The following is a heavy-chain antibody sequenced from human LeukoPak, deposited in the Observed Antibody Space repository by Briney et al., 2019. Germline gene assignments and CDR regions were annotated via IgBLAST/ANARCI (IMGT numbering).Heavy chain of an antibody. Sequence: GGSLRLSCAASGFTFSSYSMNWVRQAPGKGLEWVSYISSSSSTIYYADSVKGRFTIARDNAKNSLYLQRNSLRAEDTAVYYCARGLWYQLLSAADYWGQGTLVTVSS. J-gene: IGHJ4*02. CDR3: ARGLWYQLLSAADY. CDR1: GFTFSSYS. V-gene: IGHV3-48*01. CDR2: ISSSSSTI. D-gene: IGHD2-2*01.